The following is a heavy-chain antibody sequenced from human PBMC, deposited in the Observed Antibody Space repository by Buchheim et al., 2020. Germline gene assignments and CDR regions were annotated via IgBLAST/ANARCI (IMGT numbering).Heavy chain of an antibody. CDR2: ISSSSSYI. CDR1: GFTFSSYS. V-gene: IGHV3-21*01. CDR3: ARDTPGAILRGMDV. Sequence: EVQLVESGGGLVKPGGSLRLSCAASGFTFSSYSMNWVRQAPGKGLEWVSSISSSSSYIYYDDSVKGRFTISRDNAKNSLYLQMNSLRAEDTAVYYCARDTPGAILRGMDVWGQGTT. D-gene: IGHD3-3*01. J-gene: IGHJ6*02.